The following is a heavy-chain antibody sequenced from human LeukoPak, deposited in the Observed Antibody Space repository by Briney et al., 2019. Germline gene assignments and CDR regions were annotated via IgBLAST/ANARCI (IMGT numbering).Heavy chain of an antibody. Sequence: GGSLRLSCAASGFTFSDYYMSWIRQAPGEGLEWVSYISSSGSTIYYADSVKGRFTISRDNANNSLYLQMNSLRAEDTAVYYCAREYFYDSTGQRGSGYWGQGTQVTVSS. CDR1: GFTFSDYY. D-gene: IGHD3-22*01. CDR3: AREYFYDSTGQRGSGY. CDR2: ISSSGSTI. V-gene: IGHV3-11*04. J-gene: IGHJ4*02.